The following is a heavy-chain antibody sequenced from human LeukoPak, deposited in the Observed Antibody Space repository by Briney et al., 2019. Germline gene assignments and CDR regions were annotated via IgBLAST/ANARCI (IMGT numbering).Heavy chain of an antibody. Sequence: ASVKVSCKASGYTFTSYYMHWVRQAPGQGLEWMGIINPSGGSTSYARKFQGRVTMTRDTSTSTVYMELSSLRSEDTAVYYCARAVRGYSYGYTPGYWGQGTLVTVSS. D-gene: IGHD5-18*01. J-gene: IGHJ4*02. CDR2: INPSGGST. CDR1: GYTFTSYY. CDR3: ARAVRGYSYGYTPGY. V-gene: IGHV1-46*01.